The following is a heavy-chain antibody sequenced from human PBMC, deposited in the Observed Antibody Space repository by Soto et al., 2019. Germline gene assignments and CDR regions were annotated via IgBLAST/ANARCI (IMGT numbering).Heavy chain of an antibody. J-gene: IGHJ4*02. CDR2: IYYSGST. CDR1: GGSVSSGSYY. V-gene: IGHV4-61*01. D-gene: IGHD4-17*01. CDR3: ARVDYGDYYNYFDY. Sequence: QVQLQESGPGLVKPSETLSLTCTVSGGSVSSGSYYWSWIRQPPGKGLEWIGYIYYSGSTNYNPSLKSRVTISVDTSKNQFSLKLSSVTAADTAVYYCARVDYGDYYNYFDYWGQGTLVTVSS.